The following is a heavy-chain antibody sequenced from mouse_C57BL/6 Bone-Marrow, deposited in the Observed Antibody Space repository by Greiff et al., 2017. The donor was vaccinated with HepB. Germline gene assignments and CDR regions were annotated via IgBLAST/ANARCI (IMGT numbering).Heavy chain of an antibody. CDR2: ISDGGSYT. J-gene: IGHJ4*01. V-gene: IGHV5-4*01. Sequence: EVQLVESGGGLVKPGGSLKLSCAASGFTFSSYAMSWVRQTPEKRLEWVATISDGGSYTYYPDNVKGRFTISRDNAKNNLYLQMSHLKSEDTAMYYCARDVVYAMDYWGQGTSVTVSS. CDR3: ARDVVYAMDY. D-gene: IGHD1-1*02. CDR1: GFTFSSYA.